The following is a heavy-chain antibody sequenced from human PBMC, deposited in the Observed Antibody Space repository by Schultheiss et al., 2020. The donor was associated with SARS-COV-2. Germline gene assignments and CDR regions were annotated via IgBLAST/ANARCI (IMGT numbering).Heavy chain of an antibody. CDR1: RFAVSSNY. D-gene: IGHD2-21*02. CDR2: IYIGGAT. J-gene: IGHJ3*02. Sequence: GGSLRLSCAPSRFAVSSNYMTWVRQAPGKGLEWVSVIYIGGATYYADSVKGRFTLSRDTSKNTLYLQMNSLRAEDTAVYYCARDLPSPTADSGLGAFDMWGQGTVVTVSS. CDR3: ARDLPSPTADSGLGAFDM. V-gene: IGHV3-66*02.